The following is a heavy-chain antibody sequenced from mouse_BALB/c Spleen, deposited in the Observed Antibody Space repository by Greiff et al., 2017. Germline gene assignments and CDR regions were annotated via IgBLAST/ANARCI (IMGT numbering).Heavy chain of an antibody. CDR2: ISSGGST. D-gene: IGHD1-1*01. Sequence: EVKLVESGGGLVKPGGSLKLSCAASGFTFSSYAMSWVRQTPEKRLEWVASISSGGSTYYPDSVKGRFTISRDNARNILYLQMSSLRSEDTAMYYCARGLYYGSSYGSYYAMDYWGQGTSVTVSS. CDR1: GFTFSSYA. V-gene: IGHV5-6-5*01. CDR3: ARGLYYGSSYGSYYAMDY. J-gene: IGHJ4*01.